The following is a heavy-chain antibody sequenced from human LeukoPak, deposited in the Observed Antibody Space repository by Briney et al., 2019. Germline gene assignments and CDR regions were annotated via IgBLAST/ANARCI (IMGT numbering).Heavy chain of an antibody. D-gene: IGHD3-22*01. V-gene: IGHV3-7*01. CDR1: GFTFSSYW. CDR3: ASYHDSSGYYYADFDY. Sequence: GGSLRLSCAASGFTFSSYWMSWVRQAPGKGLEWVANIKQDGSEKYYVDSVKGRFTISRDNAKNSLYLQMNSLRAEDTAVYYCASYHDSSGYYYADFDYWGQGTLVTVSS. CDR2: IKQDGSEK. J-gene: IGHJ4*02.